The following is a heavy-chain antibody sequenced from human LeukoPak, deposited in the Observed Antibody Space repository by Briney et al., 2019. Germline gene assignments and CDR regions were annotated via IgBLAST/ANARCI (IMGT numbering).Heavy chain of an antibody. CDR1: GFTFSSYS. CDR2: ISSSSSYI. V-gene: IGHV3-21*01. J-gene: IGHJ4*02. Sequence: PGGSLRLSCAASGFTFSSYSMNWVRQAPGKGLEWVSSISSSSSYIYYADSVKGRFTISRDNAKNSLYLQMNSLRAEDTAVYYCATWGHSSQNFDYWGQGTLVTASS. D-gene: IGHD6-13*01. CDR3: ATWGHSSQNFDY.